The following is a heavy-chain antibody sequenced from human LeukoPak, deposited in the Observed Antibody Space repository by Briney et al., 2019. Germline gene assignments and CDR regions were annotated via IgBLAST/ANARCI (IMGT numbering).Heavy chain of an antibody. D-gene: IGHD3-3*01. Sequence: GGSLRLSCAASGFSFSSYRMSWVRQAPGKGLEWVANINPDGSNVLYVDSVKGRFTISRDNAKNSLYLQMNNLRAEDTAVYFCVSGFLQWLYWGQGTLVTVSS. CDR3: VSGFLQWLY. J-gene: IGHJ4*02. CDR2: INPDGSNV. V-gene: IGHV3-7*01. CDR1: GFSFSSYR.